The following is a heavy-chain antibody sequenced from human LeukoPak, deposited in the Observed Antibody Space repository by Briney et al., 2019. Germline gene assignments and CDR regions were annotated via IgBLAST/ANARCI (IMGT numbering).Heavy chain of an antibody. V-gene: IGHV3-21*01. CDR2: ISSSNSYI. CDR1: GFTFSSYS. D-gene: IGHD3-10*01. Sequence: GGSLRLSCAASGFTFSSYSMNWVRQAPGKGLEWVSSISSSNSYIYNADSVKGRFTISRDNAKNSLYLQMNSLRAEDTAVYYCAKFELLSSSTNYYKYFEYWGQGTLVTVSS. CDR3: AKFELLSSSTNYYKYFEY. J-gene: IGHJ4*02.